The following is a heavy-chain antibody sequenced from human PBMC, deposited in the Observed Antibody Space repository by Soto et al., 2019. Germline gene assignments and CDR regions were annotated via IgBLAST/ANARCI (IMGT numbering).Heavy chain of an antibody. CDR1: GFTFSNFW. CDR3: TQSISSNSPFDY. CDR2: INSDGSST. D-gene: IGHD2-2*01. J-gene: IGHJ4*02. Sequence: GGSLRLSCAVSGFTFSNFWMHWVRQAPGKGLVWVSRINSDGSSTTYADSVKGRFTISRDNAKNTLYLQMNSLRAEDTAVYYCTQSISSNSPFDYWGQGTLVTVSS. V-gene: IGHV3-74*01.